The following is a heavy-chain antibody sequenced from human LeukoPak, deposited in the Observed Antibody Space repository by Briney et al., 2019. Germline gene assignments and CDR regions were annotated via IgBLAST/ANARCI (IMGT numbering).Heavy chain of an antibody. Sequence: PGGSLRLSCAASGFTFSGSAMHWVRQASGKGLEWVGRIRSKANSYATAYAASVKGRFTISRGDSKNTAYLQMNSLRAEDTAVYYCARDTPDCSSTSCYLYYYYYYMDVWGKGTTVTVSS. CDR1: GFTFSGSA. V-gene: IGHV3-73*01. D-gene: IGHD2-2*01. CDR3: ARDTPDCSSTSCYLYYYYYYMDV. J-gene: IGHJ6*03. CDR2: IRSKANSYAT.